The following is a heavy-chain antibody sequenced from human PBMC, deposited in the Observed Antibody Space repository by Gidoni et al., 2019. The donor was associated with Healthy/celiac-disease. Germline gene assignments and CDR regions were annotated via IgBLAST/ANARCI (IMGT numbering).Heavy chain of an antibody. J-gene: IGHJ6*03. CDR1: GFTFSSYS. CDR2: ISSSSSYI. D-gene: IGHD6-19*01. V-gene: IGHV3-21*01. CDR3: ARGSGWYRYSYYYYMDV. Sequence: EVQLVESGGGLVKPGGSLRLSCAASGFTFSSYSMNWVRQAPGKGLEWVSSISSSSSYIYYADSVKGRFTISRDNVKNSLYLQMNSLRAEDTAVYYCARGSGWYRYSYYYYMDVWGKGTTVTVSS.